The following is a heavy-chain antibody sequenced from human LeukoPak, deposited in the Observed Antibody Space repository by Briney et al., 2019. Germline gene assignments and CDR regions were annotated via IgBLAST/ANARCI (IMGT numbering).Heavy chain of an antibody. D-gene: IGHD6-19*01. V-gene: IGHV1-3*01. CDR2: INAGNGNT. CDR3: ARGEQWLHARNYYYYGMDV. CDR1: GYTFTSYA. J-gene: IGHJ6*02. Sequence: ASVKVSCKASGYTFTSYAMHWVRQAPGQRLEWMGWINAGNGNTKYSQKYQGRVTITRDTSASTAYMELSSLRSEDTAVYYCARGEQWLHARNYYYYGMDVWGQGTTVTVSS.